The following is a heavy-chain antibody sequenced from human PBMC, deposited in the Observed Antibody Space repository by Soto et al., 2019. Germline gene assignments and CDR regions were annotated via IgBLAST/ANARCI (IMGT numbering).Heavy chain of an antibody. Sequence: GGSLRLSCAASGFTFSNTWMNWVRQAPGKGLEWVGRIKSKTDGGTTDYAAPVKGRFTISRDDSKNTLYLQMNSLKAEDTAVYYFILLGYYYDTSPLDGWGQGTTVTVSS. CDR3: ILLGYYYDTSPLDG. CDR1: GFTFSNTW. D-gene: IGHD3-22*01. J-gene: IGHJ6*01. V-gene: IGHV3-15*07. CDR2: IKSKTDGGTT.